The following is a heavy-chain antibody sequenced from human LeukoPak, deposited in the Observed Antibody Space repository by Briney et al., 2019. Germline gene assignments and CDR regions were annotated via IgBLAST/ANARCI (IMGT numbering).Heavy chain of an antibody. J-gene: IGHJ4*02. CDR1: GFTFSSYG. CDR2: ISHDGSNS. V-gene: IGHV3-30*18. CDR3: AKTHYYDSSGVXGDY. D-gene: IGHD3-22*01. Sequence: GGSLRLSCAASGFTFSSYGMHWVRQAPGKGLEWVAVISHDGSNSYYADSVKGRLTISRDNSKNTLYLQMNSLRAEDTAVYYCAKTHYYDSSGVXGDYWGQGTLVTVSS.